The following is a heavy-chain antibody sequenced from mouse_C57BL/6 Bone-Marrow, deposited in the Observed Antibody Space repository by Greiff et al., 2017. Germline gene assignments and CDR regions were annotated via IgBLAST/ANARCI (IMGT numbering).Heavy chain of an antibody. J-gene: IGHJ1*03. V-gene: IGHV1-50*01. CDR3: AREVLGLFWYCDV. CDR1: GYTFTSYW. CDR2: IDPSDSYT. Sequence: QVQLQQPGAELVMPGASVKLSCKASGYTFTSYWMQWVNQRPGQGLEWIGEIDPSDSYTNYNQKFKGKATLTVDPSSSPAYMQLSSLPSEDSAVYFFAREVLGLFWYCDVWGTGTTVTVSA. D-gene: IGHD2-14*01.